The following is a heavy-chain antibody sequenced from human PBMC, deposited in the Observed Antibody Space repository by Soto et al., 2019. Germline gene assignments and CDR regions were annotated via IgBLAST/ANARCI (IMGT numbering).Heavy chain of an antibody. D-gene: IGHD2-8*01. Sequence: GGSLRLSCAASGFTFSSYSMNWVRQAPGKGLEWVSSISSSSSYIYYADSVKGRFTISRDNAKNSLYLQMNSLRAEDTAVYYCARELVLMVYAFPWFDPWGQGTLVTVSS. CDR3: ARELVLMVYAFPWFDP. CDR2: ISSSSSYI. J-gene: IGHJ5*02. CDR1: GFTFSSYS. V-gene: IGHV3-21*01.